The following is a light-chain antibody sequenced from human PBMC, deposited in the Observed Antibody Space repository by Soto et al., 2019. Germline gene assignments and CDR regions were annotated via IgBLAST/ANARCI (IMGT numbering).Light chain of an antibody. V-gene: IGLV2-14*01. CDR1: GSDISAYNY. J-gene: IGLJ1*01. Sequence: QSALTQPASVSGSPGQSITISCTGTGSDISAYNYVSWYQQHPGKAPKLMIYEVGDRPSGLSNRFSGSKSGNTASLTISRLQAEDEADYYCSSYTSNNFDVFGTGTKLTVL. CDR2: EVG. CDR3: SSYTSNNFDV.